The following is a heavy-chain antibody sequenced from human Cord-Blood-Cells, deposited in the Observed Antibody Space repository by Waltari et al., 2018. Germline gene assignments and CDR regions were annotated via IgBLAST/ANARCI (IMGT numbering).Heavy chain of an antibody. CDR2: IYSGGST. CDR1: GFTVSITY. V-gene: IGHV3-53*01. Sequence: EVQLVESGGGLIQLGGSLRLYCAASGFTVSITYMSWVRQAPGTGLEWVSVIYSGGSTYYADSVKGRFTIYRDNSKNTLYLQMNSLRAEDTAVYYCARDFRAFDIWGQGTIVTVSS. CDR3: ARDFRAFDI. J-gene: IGHJ3*02.